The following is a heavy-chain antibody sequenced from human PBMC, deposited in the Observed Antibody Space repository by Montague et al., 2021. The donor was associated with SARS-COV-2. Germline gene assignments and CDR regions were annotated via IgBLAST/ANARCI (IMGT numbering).Heavy chain of an antibody. D-gene: IGHD2-21*01. CDR2: IHPYGDI. V-gene: IGHV4-4*07. J-gene: IGHJ3*02. Sequence: SETRSLTCTVSGDSVTERYLNWVRQAAGKGLEWIGFIHPYGDIHYNASLKSRVILSRDASKNQFSLTLTSVTAADTAVYCCAIGGDSAKCGIWGRGTLVTVSS. CDR3: AIGGDSAKCGI. CDR1: GDSVTERY.